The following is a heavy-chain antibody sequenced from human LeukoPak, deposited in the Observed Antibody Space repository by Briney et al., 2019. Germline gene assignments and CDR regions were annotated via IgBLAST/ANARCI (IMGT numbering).Heavy chain of an antibody. D-gene: IGHD1-26*01. Sequence: GGSLRLSCAASGFTFSSYWMHWVRQAPGKGLVWVSRINSDGSSTSYADSVKGRFTISRDNAKDTLYLQMNSLRAEDTAVYYCARESGDLDFDYWGQGTLVTVSS. V-gene: IGHV3-74*01. J-gene: IGHJ4*02. CDR3: ARESGDLDFDY. CDR2: INSDGSST. CDR1: GFTFSSYW.